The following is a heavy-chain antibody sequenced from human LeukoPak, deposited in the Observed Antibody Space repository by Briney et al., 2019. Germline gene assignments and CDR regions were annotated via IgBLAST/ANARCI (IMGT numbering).Heavy chain of an antibody. CDR2: IYYSGST. CDR1: GGSISSYY. D-gene: IGHD6-19*01. CDR3: ARVRSSGWGKGFDY. J-gene: IGHJ4*02. Sequence: SETLSLTCTVSGGSISSYYWSWIRQPPGKGLEWIGYIYYSGSTNYNPSLKSRVTISVDTSKNQFSLKLSSVTAADTAVYYCARVRSSGWGKGFDYWGQGTLVTVSS. V-gene: IGHV4-59*01.